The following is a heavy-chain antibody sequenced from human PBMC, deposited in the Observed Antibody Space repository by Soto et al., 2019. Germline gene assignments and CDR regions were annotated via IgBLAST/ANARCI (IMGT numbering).Heavy chain of an antibody. CDR2: ISPDGSTI. J-gene: IGHJ4*02. CDR3: ARDYSSSWYYFDY. CDR1: GFTLSSYW. Sequence: EVQVVEAGGDLVQPGGSLRLSCVGSGFTLSSYWMHWVRQAPGKGLVWVSRISPDGSTINYADFVKGRFTISRDNAKNTLYLQMNSLRAEDTAVYYCARDYSSSWYYFDYWGQGTLVTVSS. D-gene: IGHD6-13*01. V-gene: IGHV3-74*01.